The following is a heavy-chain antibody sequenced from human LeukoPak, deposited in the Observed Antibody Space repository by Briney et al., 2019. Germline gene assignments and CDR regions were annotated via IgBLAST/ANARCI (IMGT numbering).Heavy chain of an antibody. CDR2: IYYGGDT. J-gene: IGHJ4*02. V-gene: IGHV4-39*01. CDR1: GGSISSSSYY. D-gene: IGHD7-27*01. Sequence: SETLSLTCTVSGGSISSSSYYWGWIRQSPGKGLEWIGSIYYGGDTYPNPSLKSRVTISVDTSKKQFSLRLTSVTAADTAVYYCATRRGPRSPWGYWGQGTLVTVSS. CDR3: ATRRGPRSPWGY.